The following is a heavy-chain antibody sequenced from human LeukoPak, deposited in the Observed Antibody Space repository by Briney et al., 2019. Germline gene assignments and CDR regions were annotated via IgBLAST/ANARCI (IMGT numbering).Heavy chain of an antibody. D-gene: IGHD3-10*01. Sequence: GGSLGLSCAASGFTVSSNYMSWVRQAPGKGLEWVSVIYSGGSTYYADSVKGRFTISRDNSKNTLYLQMNSLRAEDTAVYYCARGGAQLWFGELLLGYFDYWGQGTLVTVSS. CDR2: IYSGGST. J-gene: IGHJ4*02. V-gene: IGHV3-66*01. CDR3: ARGGAQLWFGELLLGYFDY. CDR1: GFTVSSNY.